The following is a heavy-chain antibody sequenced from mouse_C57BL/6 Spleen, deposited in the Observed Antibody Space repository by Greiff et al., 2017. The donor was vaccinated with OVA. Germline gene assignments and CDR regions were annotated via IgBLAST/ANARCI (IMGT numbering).Heavy chain of an antibody. D-gene: IGHD1-1*01. CDR1: GYTFTSYW. J-gene: IGHJ4*01. CDR3: ARWPIYYYGSGYAMDY. CDR2: IDPNSGGT. V-gene: IGHV1-72*01. Sequence: QVQLQQPGAELVKPGASVKLSCKASGYTFTSYWMHWVKPRPGRGLEWIGRIDPNSGGTKYTEKFKSKATLTVDKPSSTAYMQLSSLTSEDSAVYYCARWPIYYYGSGYAMDYWGQGTSVTVSS.